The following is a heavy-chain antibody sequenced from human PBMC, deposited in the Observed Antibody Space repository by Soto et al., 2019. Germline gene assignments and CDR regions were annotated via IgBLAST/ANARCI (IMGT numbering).Heavy chain of an antibody. CDR2: ISPLKGNT. D-gene: IGHD6-25*01. Sequence: ASVKVSCKASGYTFANYVIHWVRQAPGQGLEWMGWISPLKGNTKYAQKVQGRVSVTTDTSTNTVYMELSGLRYDDTALYYCARSGEHPFDFWGQGTLVTVSS. CDR3: ARSGEHPFDF. CDR1: GYTFANYV. V-gene: IGHV1-18*01. J-gene: IGHJ4*02.